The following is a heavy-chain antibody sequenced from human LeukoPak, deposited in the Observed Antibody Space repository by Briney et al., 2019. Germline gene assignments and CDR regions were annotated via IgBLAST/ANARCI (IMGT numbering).Heavy chain of an antibody. V-gene: IGHV4-39*01. CDR3: ARHYYDYGGSDY. Sequence: SETLSLTCTVSGGSISSSSYYWGWIRQPPGKGLEWIGSIYYSGSTYYNPSLKSRVTISVDTSKNQFSLKLSSVTAADTAVYYCARHYYDYGGSDYWGQGTLVTVSS. CDR2: IYYSGST. J-gene: IGHJ4*02. CDR1: GGSISSSSYY. D-gene: IGHD3-22*01.